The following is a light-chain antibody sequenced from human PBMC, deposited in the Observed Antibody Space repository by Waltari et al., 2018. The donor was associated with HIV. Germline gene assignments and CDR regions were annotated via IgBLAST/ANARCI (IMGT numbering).Light chain of an antibody. J-gene: IGLJ3*02. Sequence: QSVLTQPPSVSAAPGQKVTISCSGSSSNIGHNYVSWYQQLPGTAPDHLIYDNSKRPSGIPDRFSGSKSGTSATLGITGLQTGDEADYYCGTWDSSLSAGVFGGGTKLTVL. CDR1: SSNIGHNY. CDR2: DNS. CDR3: GTWDSSLSAGV. V-gene: IGLV1-51*01.